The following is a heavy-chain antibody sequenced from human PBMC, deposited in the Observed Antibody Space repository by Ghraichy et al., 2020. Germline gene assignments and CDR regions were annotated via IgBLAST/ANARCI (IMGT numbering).Heavy chain of an antibody. CDR3: AKGGYYYDSSGYLKS. V-gene: IGHV3-30*18. Sequence: GGSLRLSCAASGFTFSSYGMHWVRQAPGKGLEWVAVISYDGSNKYYADSVKGRFTISRDNSKNTLYLQMNSLRAEDTAVYYCAKGGYYYDSSGYLKSWGHGTLVTVSP. J-gene: IGHJ5*01. CDR1: GFTFSSYG. CDR2: ISYDGSNK. D-gene: IGHD3-22*01.